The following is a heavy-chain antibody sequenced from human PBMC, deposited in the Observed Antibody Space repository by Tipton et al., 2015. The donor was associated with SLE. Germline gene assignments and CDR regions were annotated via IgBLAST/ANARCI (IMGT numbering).Heavy chain of an antibody. J-gene: IGHJ4*02. CDR2: IYYSGST. CDR3: VRDRGVTGYFDY. CDR1: GGSISTGGCY. D-gene: IGHD3-10*01. V-gene: IGHV4-31*03. Sequence: TLSLTCTVSGGSISTGGCYWSWIRQNSGKGLEWLGYIYYSGSTYYNPSLQSRVSMSVDTSKNQFSLNLSSVTAADTAVYYCVRDRGVTGYFDYWGQGLLATVSS.